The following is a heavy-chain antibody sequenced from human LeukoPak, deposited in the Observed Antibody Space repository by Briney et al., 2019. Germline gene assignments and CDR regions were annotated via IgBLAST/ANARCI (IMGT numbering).Heavy chain of an antibody. J-gene: IGHJ4*02. D-gene: IGHD2-2*01. Sequence: GGSLRLSCAASGFTFSSYAMSWVRQAPGKGLEWVSAISGSGGSTYYADSVKGRFTISRDNSKNTLYLQMNSLRAEDTAVYYCAKPQTDIVVVPAASHFDYWGQGTLVTVSS. V-gene: IGHV3-23*01. CDR1: GFTFSSYA. CDR2: ISGSGGST. CDR3: AKPQTDIVVVPAASHFDY.